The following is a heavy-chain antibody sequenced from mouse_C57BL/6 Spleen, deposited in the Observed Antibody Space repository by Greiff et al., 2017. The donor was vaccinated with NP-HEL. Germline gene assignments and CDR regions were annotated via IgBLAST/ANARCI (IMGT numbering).Heavy chain of an antibody. CDR3: ARYPYDYDAY. Sequence: EVQLQQSGPELVKPGASVKISCKASGYSFTGYYMNWVKQSPEKSLEWIGEINPSTGGTTYNQKFKAKATLTVDKSSSTAYMQLKSLTSEDSAVYYCARYPYDYDAYWGQGTLVTVSA. V-gene: IGHV1-42*01. D-gene: IGHD2-4*01. CDR1: GYSFTGYY. J-gene: IGHJ3*01. CDR2: INPSTGGT.